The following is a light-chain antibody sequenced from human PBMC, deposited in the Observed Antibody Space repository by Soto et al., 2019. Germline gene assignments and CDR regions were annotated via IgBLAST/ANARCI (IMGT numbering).Light chain of an antibody. CDR1: QSVDSNY. CDR3: QHYSFSSYT. V-gene: IGKV3-20*01. CDR2: GAS. J-gene: IGKJ2*01. Sequence: EIVLTQSPGTLSVSPGERATLSCRASQSVDSNYLAWYQQRPGQAPRLLTHGASSRATGIPDRFSGSGSGTDFSLTISRLEPEDFAVYYCQHYSFSSYTFGQGTKLEIK.